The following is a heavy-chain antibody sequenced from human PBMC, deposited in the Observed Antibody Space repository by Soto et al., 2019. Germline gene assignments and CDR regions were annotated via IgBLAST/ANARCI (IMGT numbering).Heavy chain of an antibody. D-gene: IGHD2-15*01. CDR1: GCTFSSYW. CDR2: INSDGSST. J-gene: IGHJ4*02. Sequence: EVQLVESGGGLVQPGGSLRLSCAASGCTFSSYWMHWVRQAPGKGLVWVSRINSDGSSTSYADSVKGRFTISRDNAKNTLYLQMNSLRAEDTDVYYCVRTSLVVAAATREDYWGQGTLVTVSS. V-gene: IGHV3-74*01. CDR3: VRTSLVVAAATREDY.